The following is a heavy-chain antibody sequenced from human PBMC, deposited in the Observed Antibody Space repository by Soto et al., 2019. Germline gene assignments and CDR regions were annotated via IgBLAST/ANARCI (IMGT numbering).Heavy chain of an antibody. V-gene: IGHV3-9*01. CDR1: GFTFDDYA. Sequence: LRLSCAASGFTFDDYAMHWVRQAPGKGLDGVSDISWNSCSIGYADSVKGRFTNTRNNTKNSQYKQMNSLRAEDTALYYCTKHGGWLPNSGMDVWGQGTTVTVSS. J-gene: IGHJ6*02. D-gene: IGHD5-12*01. CDR3: TKHGGWLPNSGMDV. CDR2: ISWNSCSI.